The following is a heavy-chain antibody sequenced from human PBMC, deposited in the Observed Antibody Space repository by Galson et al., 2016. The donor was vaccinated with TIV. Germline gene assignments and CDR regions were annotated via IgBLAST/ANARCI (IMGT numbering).Heavy chain of an antibody. D-gene: IGHD7-27*01. CDR1: GGSFSGYS. V-gene: IGHV4-34*01. CDR3: ARRANWGFTGRQNWFDP. J-gene: IGHJ5*02. Sequence: ETLSLTCAVYGGSFSGYSCSWIRQSPGKGLEWIGEINHSGSTNYNPSLKNRVTISVDTSTNQFSLNLTSVTAADTAVYYCARRANWGFTGRQNWFDPWGQGTLVTVSS. CDR2: INHSGST.